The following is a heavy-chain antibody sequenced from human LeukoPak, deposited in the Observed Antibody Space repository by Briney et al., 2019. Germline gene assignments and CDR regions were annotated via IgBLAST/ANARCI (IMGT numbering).Heavy chain of an antibody. D-gene: IGHD3-16*01. CDR1: GGTFSSYA. Sequence: SVKVSCKASGGTFSSYAISWVRQAPGQGLEWMGRIVPSVNITNYAQKFKGRVTMTADKSTSTVYMEVNSLNSEDTAVYYCAVPGDGDWFDPWGQGTLVTVSS. CDR2: IVPSVNIT. J-gene: IGHJ5*02. V-gene: IGHV1-69*04. CDR3: AVPGDGDWFDP.